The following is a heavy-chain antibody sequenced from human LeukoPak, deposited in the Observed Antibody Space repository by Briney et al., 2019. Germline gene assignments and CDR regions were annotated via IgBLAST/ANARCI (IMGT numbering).Heavy chain of an antibody. J-gene: IGHJ3*02. D-gene: IGHD1-26*01. CDR1: GFTVSSNY. Sequence: PGGSLRLSCAASGFTVSSNYMSWVRQAPGKGLEWVSVIYSGGSTYYADSVKGRFTISRDNSKNTLYLQMNSLRVEDTDVYYCARDVGASAPDAFDIWGQGTMVTVSS. CDR3: ARDVGASAPDAFDI. V-gene: IGHV3-53*01. CDR2: IYSGGST.